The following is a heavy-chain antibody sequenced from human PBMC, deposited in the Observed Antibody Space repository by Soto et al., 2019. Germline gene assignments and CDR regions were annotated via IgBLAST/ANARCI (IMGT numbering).Heavy chain of an antibody. CDR3: ARDFWSGYSQAYGMDV. J-gene: IGHJ6*02. CDR1: GGTFSSYA. D-gene: IGHD3-3*01. CDR2: IIPIFGTA. Sequence: SVKVSCKASGGTFSSYAISWVRQAPGQGLEWMGGIIPIFGTANYAQKFQGRVTITADESTSTAYMELSSLRSEDMAVYYCARDFWSGYSQAYGMDVWGQGTTVTVSS. V-gene: IGHV1-69*13.